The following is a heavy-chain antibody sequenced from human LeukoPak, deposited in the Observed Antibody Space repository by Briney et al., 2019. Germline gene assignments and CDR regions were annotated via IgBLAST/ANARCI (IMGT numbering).Heavy chain of an antibody. Sequence: SETLSLTCTVSGGSISSYYWSWIRQPPGKGLEWIGYIYYSGSTNYNPSLKSRVTISVDTSKNQFSLKLSSVTAADTAVYYCARTYGDYTFDYWGQGTLVTVSS. CDR3: ARTYGDYTFDY. V-gene: IGHV4-59*12. CDR2: IYYSGST. J-gene: IGHJ4*02. CDR1: GGSISSYY. D-gene: IGHD4-17*01.